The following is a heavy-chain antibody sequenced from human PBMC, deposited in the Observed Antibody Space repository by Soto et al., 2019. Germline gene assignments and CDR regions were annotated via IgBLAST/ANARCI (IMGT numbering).Heavy chain of an antibody. V-gene: IGHV3-11*03. CDR2: ISSSTGYT. J-gene: IGHJ4*02. CDR1: GFTFSGYY. CDR3: ARLVHSSSCYDY. D-gene: IGHD6-13*01. Sequence: GGSLRLSCAASGFTFSGYYMSWIRQAPGKGLEWVSYISSSTGYTNYADSVKGRFTISRDNAKNSLYLQMNSLRAEDTALYYCARLVHSSSCYDYSGQGALVTVSS.